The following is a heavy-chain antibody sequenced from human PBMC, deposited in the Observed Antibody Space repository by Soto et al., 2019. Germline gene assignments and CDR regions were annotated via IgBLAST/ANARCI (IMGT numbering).Heavy chain of an antibody. CDR1: GLTFSKYA. CDR2: ISGSGGRS. D-gene: IGHD3-16*01. V-gene: IGHV3-23*01. Sequence: EVQLLDSGGGLVQPGGSLRLSCAASGLTFSKYAMPWVRQGPGKGLEWVSGISGSGGRSYYADSVKGRFTISRDNSKSTLYLQMNSLRAEDTAVYYCAKAYFVWSSEQPYYFDYWGQGTLVTVSS. CDR3: AKAYFVWSSEQPYYFDY. J-gene: IGHJ4*02.